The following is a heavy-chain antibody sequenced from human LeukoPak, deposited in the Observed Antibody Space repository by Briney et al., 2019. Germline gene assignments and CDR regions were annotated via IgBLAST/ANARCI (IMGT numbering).Heavy chain of an antibody. J-gene: IGHJ5*02. V-gene: IGHV1-69*13. CDR3: ARSDCSSTSCYSLEWFPNWFDP. D-gene: IGHD2-2*02. CDR2: IIPIFGTA. Sequence: ASVKVSCKASGGTFSSYAISWVRQAPGQGLEWMGGIIPIFGTANYAQKFQGRVTITADESTSTAYMELSSLRSEDTAVYYCARSDCSSTSCYSLEWFPNWFDPWGQGTLVTVSS. CDR1: GGTFSSYA.